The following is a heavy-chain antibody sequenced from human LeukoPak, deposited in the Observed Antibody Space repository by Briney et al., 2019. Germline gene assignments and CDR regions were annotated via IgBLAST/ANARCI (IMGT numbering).Heavy chain of an antibody. CDR1: GFTFTNYA. V-gene: IGHV3-23*01. Sequence: GGSLRLSCAASGFTFTNYALSWVRQAPGKGLEWVSAISGSGRTTYYAASVKGRFTISRDNSKNTLFLQMNSLRAEDTAVYYCAAESVTGPFDPWGQGTLVTVSS. CDR2: ISGSGRTT. J-gene: IGHJ5*02. CDR3: AAESVTGPFDP. D-gene: IGHD1-14*01.